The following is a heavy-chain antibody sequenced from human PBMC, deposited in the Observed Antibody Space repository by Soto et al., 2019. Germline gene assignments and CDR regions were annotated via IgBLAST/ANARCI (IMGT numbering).Heavy chain of an antibody. Sequence: QVQLQQWGAGLLKPSATLSLTCAVYGGSFSGYYWSWIRQPPGKGLEWIGEIKHSGSTNYNPSLKSRVTLSVYTSKTHIPLKLSSVTAADTAVYYGSRGGAAFVGYFNDRGQGTLVTVAS. V-gene: IGHV4-34*01. CDR2: IKHSGST. CDR3: SRGGAAFVGYFND. CDR1: GGSFSGYY. D-gene: IGHD3-3*02. J-gene: IGHJ4*02.